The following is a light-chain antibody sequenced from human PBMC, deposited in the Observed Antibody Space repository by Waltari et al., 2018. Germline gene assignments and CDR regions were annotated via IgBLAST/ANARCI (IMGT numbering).Light chain of an antibody. V-gene: IGLV4-69*01. J-gene: IGLJ3*02. CDR2: VNSDGSH. Sequence: LVLTQSPSASASLGASVKLTCTLSSGHSSNIIAWHQQHPEKGPRYWMKVNSDGSHSKGDEIPDRFSGSSSGAERYLTISSLQSEDEADYYCQTGGHGTWVFGGGTKLTVL. CDR1: SGHSSNI. CDR3: QTGGHGTWV.